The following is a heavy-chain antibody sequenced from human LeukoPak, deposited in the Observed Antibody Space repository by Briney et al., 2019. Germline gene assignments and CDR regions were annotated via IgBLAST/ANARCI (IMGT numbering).Heavy chain of an antibody. V-gene: IGHV3-66*01. Sequence: GGSLRLSCAASGFTVSDNYMNWVRQASGKGLEWVSVIYSDGSTYYADSVKGRFTISRDNSKNALYLQMNSLRAEDTAVYYCARDPGYDNGYDYWGQGTLVTVSS. CDR3: ARDPGYDNGYDY. J-gene: IGHJ4*02. D-gene: IGHD5-18*01. CDR1: GFTVSDNY. CDR2: IYSDGST.